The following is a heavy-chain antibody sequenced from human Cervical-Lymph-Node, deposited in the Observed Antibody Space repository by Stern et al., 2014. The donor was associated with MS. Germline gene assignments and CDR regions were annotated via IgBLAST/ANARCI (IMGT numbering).Heavy chain of an antibody. CDR2: ISSSSGTK. Sequence: EVQLLESGGGLIQPGGSLRLSCAASGFTFSSYSMNWVRQAPGKGLEWVSYISSSSGTKYYADSVKGRFTISRDNAKNSLYLQMNSLRAEDTAVYYCALRGIVATTGYYAMDVWGQGTTVTVSS. CDR3: ALRGIVATTGYYAMDV. J-gene: IGHJ6*02. CDR1: GFTFSSYS. V-gene: IGHV3-48*01. D-gene: IGHD5-12*01.